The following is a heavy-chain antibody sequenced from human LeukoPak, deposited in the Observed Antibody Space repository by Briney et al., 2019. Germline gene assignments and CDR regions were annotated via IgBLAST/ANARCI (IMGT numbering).Heavy chain of an antibody. Sequence: PGGSLRLSCAASGFTFSSYSMNWVRQAPGTGLEWVSSISSSSSYIYYADSVKGRFTISRDNAKNSLYLQMNSLRAEVTAVYYCAGGSMYSSVWYFDPFDYWGQGTLVTVSS. CDR1: GFTFSSYS. CDR3: AGGSMYSSVWYFDPFDY. V-gene: IGHV3-21*01. J-gene: IGHJ4*02. CDR2: ISSSSSYI. D-gene: IGHD6-19*01.